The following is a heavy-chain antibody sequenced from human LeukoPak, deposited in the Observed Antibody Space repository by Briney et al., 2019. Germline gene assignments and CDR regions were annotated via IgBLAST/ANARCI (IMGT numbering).Heavy chain of an antibody. Sequence: SDTLSLTCAVYGGSFSGYYWSWIRQPPGKGLEWIGEIDHSGSTNYNPSLKSRVTISVDTSKNQFSLKLSSVTAADTAVYYCARAKYYYDSSRYYDAFDIWGQGTMVTVSS. V-gene: IGHV4-34*01. CDR3: ARAKYYYDSSRYYDAFDI. J-gene: IGHJ3*02. CDR2: IDHSGST. D-gene: IGHD3-22*01. CDR1: GGSFSGYY.